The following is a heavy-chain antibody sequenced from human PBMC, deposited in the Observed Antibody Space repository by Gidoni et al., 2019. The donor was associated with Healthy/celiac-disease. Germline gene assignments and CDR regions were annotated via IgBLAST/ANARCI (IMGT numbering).Heavy chain of an antibody. J-gene: IGHJ4*02. CDR3: LRYCSGGSCYRAFDY. V-gene: IGHV3-23*01. CDR1: GFTFSSYA. D-gene: IGHD2-15*01. CDR2: ISGSGGST. Sequence: EVQLLESGGGLVQPGGSLRLSCAAAGFTFSSYAMSWVRQAPGKGLEGVSAISGSGGSTYYADSVKGRFTISRDNSKNTLYLQMHSLRAEDTAVYYCLRYCSGGSCYRAFDYWGQGTLVTVSS.